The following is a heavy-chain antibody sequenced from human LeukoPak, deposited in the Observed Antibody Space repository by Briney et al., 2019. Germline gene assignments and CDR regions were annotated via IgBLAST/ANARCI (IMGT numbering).Heavy chain of an antibody. V-gene: IGHV3-11*01. CDR1: GFTFSDYY. CDR3: VRRGYSRGTYYFDY. D-gene: IGHD5-18*01. CDR2: ISSSGSTI. J-gene: IGHJ4*02. Sequence: PGGSLRLSCAASGFTFSDYYMSWIRQAPGKGLEWVSYISSSGSTIYYADSVKGRFTISRDNAKNSLYLQMNSLRAEDMALYYCVRRGYSRGTYYFDYWGQGTLVTVSS.